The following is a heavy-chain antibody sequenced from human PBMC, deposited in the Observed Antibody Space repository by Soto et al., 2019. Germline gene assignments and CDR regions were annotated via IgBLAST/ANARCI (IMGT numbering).Heavy chain of an antibody. CDR3: ARHGTMNGTTYYFDY. V-gene: IGHV5-10-1*01. CDR2: IDPSDSYT. D-gene: IGHD1-1*01. CDR1: GYSFTSYW. Sequence: GESLKISCKASGYSFTSYWINWVRQMPGKGLEWVGNIDPSDSYTNYSPSFQGHVTISTDKSISTAYLQWSSLKASDTAMYYCARHGTMNGTTYYFDYWGQGTLVTVSS. J-gene: IGHJ4*02.